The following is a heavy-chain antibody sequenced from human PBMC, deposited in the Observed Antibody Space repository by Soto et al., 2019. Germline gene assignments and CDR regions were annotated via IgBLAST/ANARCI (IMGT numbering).Heavy chain of an antibody. J-gene: IGHJ4*02. V-gene: IGHV4-30-2*01. CDR1: GGSLSGATYS. CDR3: ARSREFDY. Sequence: SETLSLTCGVSGGSLSGATYSWNWIRQPPGKGLEWIGYIFPSGTTYYNPSPKSRVTISIDVSKNQFSLSLRSLTAADTAVYYCARSREFDYWSQGTLVTVSS. CDR2: IFPSGTT.